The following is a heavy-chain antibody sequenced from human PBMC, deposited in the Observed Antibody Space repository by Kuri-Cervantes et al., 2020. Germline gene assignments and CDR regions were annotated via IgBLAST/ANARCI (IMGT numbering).Heavy chain of an antibody. V-gene: IGHV3-23*01. CDR3: ARDLGLVDTAWMDV. CDR2: LRDNGNSP. J-gene: IGHJ6*02. D-gene: IGHD5-18*01. CDR1: GFTFSSYA. Sequence: GESLKISCTASGFTFSSYAMSWVRQAPGKRLEWVSALRDNGNSPYYADSVKGRFTISRDNSKDTLYLQMNSLRAEDAAVYYCARDLGLVDTAWMDVWGQGTTVTVSS.